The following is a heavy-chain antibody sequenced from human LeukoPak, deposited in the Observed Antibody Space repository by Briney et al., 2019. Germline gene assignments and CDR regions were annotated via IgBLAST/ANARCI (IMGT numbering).Heavy chain of an antibody. CDR2: INHSGST. D-gene: IGHD2-2*01. J-gene: IGHJ6*03. CDR1: GGSFSGYY. CDR3: ARGVKKPLGYRSSTSCYGPYYYYMDV. V-gene: IGHV4-34*01. Sequence: PSETLSLTCAVYGGSFSGYYWCWIRQPPGKGLEWIGEINHSGSTNYNLSLKSRVTISVDTSKNQFSLKLSSVTAADTAVYYCARGVKKPLGYRSSTSCYGPYYYYMDVWGKGTTVTVSS.